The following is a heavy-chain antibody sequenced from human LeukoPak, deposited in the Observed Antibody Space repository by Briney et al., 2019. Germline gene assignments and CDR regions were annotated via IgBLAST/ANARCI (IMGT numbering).Heavy chain of an antibody. CDR2: TYYRSKWYN. CDR3: AREPGGAEYSGYDPFDY. J-gene: IGHJ4*02. CDR1: GDSVSSNSAA. D-gene: IGHD5-12*01. Sequence: SQSLSLTCAISGDSVSSNSAAWNWIRQSPSRGLEWLGMTYYRSKWYNDYALSVESRININVDTSKNPFSLQLNSVSPEDTALYYCAREPGGAEYSGYDPFDYWGQGTLVTVSS. V-gene: IGHV6-1*01.